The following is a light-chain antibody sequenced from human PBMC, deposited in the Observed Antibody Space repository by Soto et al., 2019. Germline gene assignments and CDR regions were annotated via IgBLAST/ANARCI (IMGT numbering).Light chain of an antibody. Sequence: DNPMTQSPSTLSGSVGDRVTITCRASQTISSWLAWYQQKPGKAPKLLIYKASTLQSGVPSRFSGSGSGTDFTLTISCLQSEDFATYYCQQYYSYPLTFGQGTRLEIK. V-gene: IGKV1-5*03. J-gene: IGKJ5*01. CDR3: QQYYSYPLT. CDR1: QTISSW. CDR2: KAS.